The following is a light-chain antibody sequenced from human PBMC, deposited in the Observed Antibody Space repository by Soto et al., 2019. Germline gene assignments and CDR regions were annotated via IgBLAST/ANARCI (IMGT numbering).Light chain of an antibody. V-gene: IGKV3-11*01. CDR1: QSISTF. CDR3: QQRSDWPPGVT. J-gene: IGKJ3*01. Sequence: EIVLTQSPATLSLSPGESATLSCRASQSISTFLAWYQQKPGQAPRLLIYGASNRATGIPARFSGSGSGTDSTLTISSLEPEDFAVYYCQQRSDWPPGVTFGPGTKVDIK. CDR2: GAS.